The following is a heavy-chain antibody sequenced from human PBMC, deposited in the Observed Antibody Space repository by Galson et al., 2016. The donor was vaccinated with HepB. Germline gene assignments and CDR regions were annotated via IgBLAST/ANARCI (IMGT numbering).Heavy chain of an antibody. CDR2: TYYRSKWYD. J-gene: IGHJ5*02. V-gene: IGHV6-1*01. CDR3: ARGVEVPVADDWFDP. Sequence: CAISGDSVSNNSAGWNWIRQSPSRGLEWLGRTYYRSKWYDDYAVSVKSRITIRSDTSRNQFSLQLNSVTPDDTAVYYCARGVEVPVADDWFDPWGQGTLVIVSS. CDR1: GDSVSNNSAG. D-gene: IGHD2-2*01.